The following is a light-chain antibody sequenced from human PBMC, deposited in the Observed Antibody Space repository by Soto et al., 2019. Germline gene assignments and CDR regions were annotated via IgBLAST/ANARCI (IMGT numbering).Light chain of an antibody. Sequence: EIVLTQSPATLSLSPGERATLSCRASQSVSSSNLAWYQQKPGQAPRLVISGASIRAAGLPDRFSGSGSGTDFTLTISRLEPEDFAVYYCQHYDDSPPRYTFGQVTKLEIK. J-gene: IGKJ2*01. CDR2: GAS. V-gene: IGKV3-20*01. CDR3: QHYDDSPPRYT. CDR1: QSVSSSN.